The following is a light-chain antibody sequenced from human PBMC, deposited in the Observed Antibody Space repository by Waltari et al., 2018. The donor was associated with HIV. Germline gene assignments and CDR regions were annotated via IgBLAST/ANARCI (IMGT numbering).Light chain of an antibody. V-gene: IGKV1-39*01. CDR2: AAS. CDR1: HSVSTY. CDR3: QQTYSTPRT. Sequence: DIQMTQSPSSLSASVGDRVTITCRASHSVSTYLNWYQQRPGKAPKLLIYAASNLQSGVPSRFSGSGSGTDFTLTISSLQPEDFAAYYCQQTYSTPRTFGQGTKVEIK. J-gene: IGKJ1*01.